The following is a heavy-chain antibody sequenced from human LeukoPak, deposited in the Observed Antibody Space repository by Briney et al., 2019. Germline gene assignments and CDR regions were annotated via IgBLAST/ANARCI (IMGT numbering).Heavy chain of an antibody. V-gene: IGHV1-24*01. CDR2: FDPEDGET. CDR3: ARDLDSSGYYRSDALDI. Sequence: ASVKVSCKVSGYTLTELSMHWVRQAPGKGLEWMGGFDPEDGETIYAQKFQGRVTMTEDTSTDTAYMELSSLRSEDTAVYYCARDLDSSGYYRSDALDIWGQGTVVTVSS. J-gene: IGHJ3*02. CDR1: GYTLTELS. D-gene: IGHD3-22*01.